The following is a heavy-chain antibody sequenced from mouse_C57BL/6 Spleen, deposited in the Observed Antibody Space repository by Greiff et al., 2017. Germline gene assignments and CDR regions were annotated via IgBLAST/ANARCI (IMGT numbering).Heavy chain of an antibody. V-gene: IGHV1-75*01. CDR3: ARGTGKRKDYYYAMDY. CDR2: IFPGSGST. CDR1: GYTFTDYY. D-gene: IGHD4-1*01. Sequence: QVQLQQSGPELVKPGASVKISCKASGYTFTDYYINWVKQRPGQGLEWIGWIFPGSGSTYYNEKFKGKATLTVDKSSSTAYMLLSSLTSEDSAVYFCARGTGKRKDYYYAMDYWGQGTSVTVSS. J-gene: IGHJ4*01.